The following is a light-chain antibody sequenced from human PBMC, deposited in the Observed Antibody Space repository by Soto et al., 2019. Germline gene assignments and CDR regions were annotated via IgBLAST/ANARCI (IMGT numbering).Light chain of an antibody. CDR2: KAS. CDR1: QSISSW. CDR3: EQYNSYSRT. J-gene: IGKJ1*01. V-gene: IGKV1-5*03. Sequence: DIQMTQSPSTLSASVGDRVTITCRASQSISSWLAWYQQKPGKAPKRLIYKASSLESGVPPRFSGSGSGTEFTLTISSLQPDDFATYYCEQYNSYSRTFGQGTKVEIK.